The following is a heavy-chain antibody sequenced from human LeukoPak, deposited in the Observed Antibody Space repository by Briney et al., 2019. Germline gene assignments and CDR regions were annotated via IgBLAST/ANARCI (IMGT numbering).Heavy chain of an antibody. CDR1: GGSISSSSYY. CDR2: IYYSGST. J-gene: IGHJ5*02. CDR3: ARAWQQLVRVNWFDP. Sequence: SETLSLTCTVSGGSISSSSYYWGWIRQPPGKGLEWIGSIYYSGSTYYNPSLKSRVTISVDTSKNQFSLKLSSVTAADTAVYYCARAWQQLVRVNWFDPWGQGTLVTVSS. D-gene: IGHD6-13*01. V-gene: IGHV4-39*01.